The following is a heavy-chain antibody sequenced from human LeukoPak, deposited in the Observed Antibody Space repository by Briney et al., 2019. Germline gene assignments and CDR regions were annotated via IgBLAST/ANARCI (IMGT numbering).Heavy chain of an antibody. D-gene: IGHD5-18*01. CDR3: ASRGYSYGYYFDY. J-gene: IGHJ4*02. CDR1: GGSFSGYY. CDR2: INHSGST. V-gene: IGHV4-34*01. Sequence: PSETLSLTCAVYGGSFSGYYWSWIRQPPGKGLEWIGEINHSGSTNYNPSLKSRVTISVDTSKNQFSLKLSSVTAADTAVYYCASRGYSYGYYFDYWGQGTLVTVSS.